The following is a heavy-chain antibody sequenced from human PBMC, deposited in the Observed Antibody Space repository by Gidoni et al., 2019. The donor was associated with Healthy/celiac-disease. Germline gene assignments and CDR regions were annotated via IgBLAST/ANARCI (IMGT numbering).Heavy chain of an antibody. D-gene: IGHD3-22*01. CDR2: ISYDGSNK. CDR3: ACNNYDSSGYYRY. V-gene: IGHV3-30-3*01. J-gene: IGHJ4*02. CDR1: GFTFSSYA. Sequence: QVQLVESGGVVVQPGRSLRLSCAASGFTFSSYAMHWVRQAPGKGLEWVAVISYDGSNKYYADSVKGRFTISRDNSKNTLYLQMNSLRAEDTAVYYCACNNYDSSGYYRYWGQGTLVTVSS.